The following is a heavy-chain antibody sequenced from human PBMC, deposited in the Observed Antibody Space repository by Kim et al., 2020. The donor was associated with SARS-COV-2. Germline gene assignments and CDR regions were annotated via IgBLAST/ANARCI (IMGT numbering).Heavy chain of an antibody. D-gene: IGHD3-3*01. CDR1: GGSISSSSYY. CDR2: IYYSGST. J-gene: IGHJ5*02. V-gene: IGHV4-39*01. CDR3: ARQEYDFWSGYSWWFDP. Sequence: SETLSLTCTVSGGSISSSSYYWGWIRQPPGKGLEWIGSIYYSGSTYYNPSLKSRVTISVDTSKNQFSLKLSSVTAADTAVYYCARQEYDFWSGYSWWFDPWGQGTLVTVSS.